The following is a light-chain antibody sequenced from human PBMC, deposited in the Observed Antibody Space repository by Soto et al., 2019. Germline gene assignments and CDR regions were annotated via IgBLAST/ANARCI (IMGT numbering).Light chain of an antibody. CDR1: SSDVGGYNY. CDR2: EVS. J-gene: IGLJ1*01. V-gene: IGLV2-8*01. CDR3: RSYAGSRV. Sequence: QSALTQPPSASGSPGQSVTISCTGTSSDVGGYNYVSWYQQHPGKAPKLMIYEVSKRPSGVPDRFSGSKSGNTASLTVSGLQAEDEADYYCRSYAGSRVFGTGTKVTVL.